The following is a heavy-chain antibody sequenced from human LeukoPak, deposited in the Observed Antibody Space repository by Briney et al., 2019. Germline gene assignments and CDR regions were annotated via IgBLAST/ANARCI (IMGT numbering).Heavy chain of an antibody. D-gene: IGHD5-18*01. V-gene: IGHV3-53*01. J-gene: IGHJ4*02. CDR1: GFTVSSNY. CDR3: ARSEDTAMVLDY. CDR2: IYSSGST. Sequence: SGGSLRLSCAASGFTVSSNYMSWVRQAPGKGLEWVSVIYSSGSTYYADSVKGRFTISRDNSKNTLYLQMNSLRAEDTAVYYCARSEDTAMVLDYWGQGTLVTVSS.